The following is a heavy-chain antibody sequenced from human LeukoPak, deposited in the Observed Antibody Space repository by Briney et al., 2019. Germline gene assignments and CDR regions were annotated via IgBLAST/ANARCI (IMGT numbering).Heavy chain of an antibody. CDR1: GFTFSSYG. Sequence: QPGGSLRLSCAASGFTFSSYGMHWVRQAPGKGPEWVADVWYDGTNKYYADSVKGRFTISRDNSKNTLYLQMNSLRAEDTAVYYCARGPGVRWLVGFDYWGQGTLVTVSS. J-gene: IGHJ4*02. CDR2: VWYDGTNK. V-gene: IGHV3-33*01. D-gene: IGHD6-19*01. CDR3: ARGPGVRWLVGFDY.